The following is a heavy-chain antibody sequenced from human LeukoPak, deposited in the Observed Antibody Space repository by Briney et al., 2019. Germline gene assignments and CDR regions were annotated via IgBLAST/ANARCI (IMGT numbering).Heavy chain of an antibody. CDR3: AKGWSPITIFGVVINTEDAFDI. D-gene: IGHD3-3*01. Sequence: GGSLRLSCAASGFTFSSYATHWVRQAPGKGLEWVAVISFDGSDRYYADSVKGRFTISRDNSKNTLYLQMNSLRAEDTAVYYCAKGWSPITIFGVVINTEDAFDIWGQGTMVTVSS. CDR2: ISFDGSDR. CDR1: GFTFSSYA. J-gene: IGHJ3*02. V-gene: IGHV3-30*04.